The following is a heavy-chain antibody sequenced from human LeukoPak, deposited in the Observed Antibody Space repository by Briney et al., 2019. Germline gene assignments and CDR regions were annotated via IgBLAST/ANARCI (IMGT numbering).Heavy chain of an antibody. Sequence: ASVKVSCKVSGYTLTELSMHWVRQAPGKGLEWMGGFDPEDGETIYAQKFQGRVTMTEDTSTDTAYMELSSLRSEDTAVYYCAPWRIQPYGKYYYYGMDVWGQGTTVTVSS. V-gene: IGHV1-24*01. CDR1: GYTLTELS. D-gene: IGHD5-18*01. CDR3: APWRIQPYGKYYYYGMDV. CDR2: FDPEDGET. J-gene: IGHJ6*02.